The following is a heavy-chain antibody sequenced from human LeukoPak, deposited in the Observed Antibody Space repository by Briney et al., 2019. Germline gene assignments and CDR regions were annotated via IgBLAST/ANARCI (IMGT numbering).Heavy chain of an antibody. CDR2: IKEDGSKQ. D-gene: IGHD3-22*01. V-gene: IGHV3-7*01. CDR3: VRDSYSRDLDY. Sequence: PGGSLRLSCAASAFTFSSYWMSWVRQAPGKGLEWVANIKEDGSKQYYVDSLKGRFTISRDNAKNSLYLQMNSLRAEDTAVYYCVRDSYSRDLDYWGQGTLVTVSS. CDR1: AFTFSSYW. J-gene: IGHJ4*02.